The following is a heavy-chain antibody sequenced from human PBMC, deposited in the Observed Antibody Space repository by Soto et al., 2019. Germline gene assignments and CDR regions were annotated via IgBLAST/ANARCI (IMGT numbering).Heavy chain of an antibody. CDR3: ARVMVLESPYDRWVDFSPEKNWCDP. J-gene: IGHJ5*02. V-gene: IGHV1-18*04. CDR2: ISAYNGNT. D-gene: IGHD3-3*01. CDR1: GYTFTSYG. Sequence: QVQLGQSGAEVKKHGASVKVSCKASGYTFTSYGISWVRQAPGQGLEWMGWISAYNGNTNYAQKLQGRVTMTTDTSLSTAYMELRPLGSDDTAVDYCARVMVLESPYDRWVDFSPEKNWCDPWGQGTLVTVSS.